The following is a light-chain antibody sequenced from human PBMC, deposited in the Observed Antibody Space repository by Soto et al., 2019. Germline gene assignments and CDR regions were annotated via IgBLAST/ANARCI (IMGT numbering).Light chain of an antibody. CDR1: QSVGSY. Sequence: EIVLTQSPATLSLAPGERATLSCRASQSVGSYLAWYQQKPCQAPRLLIYDASNRATGIPARFSGSGSGTDFTLPISSLEPEDFAVYYCQQRSNWPPTWTFGQGTKVEIK. J-gene: IGKJ1*01. V-gene: IGKV3-11*01. CDR3: QQRSNWPPTWT. CDR2: DAS.